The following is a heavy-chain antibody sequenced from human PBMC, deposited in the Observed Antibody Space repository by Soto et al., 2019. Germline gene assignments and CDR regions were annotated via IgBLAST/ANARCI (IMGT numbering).Heavy chain of an antibody. CDR1: GLTFSDYY. CDR2: ISYDGSNK. J-gene: IGHJ3*02. Sequence: GGSLRLYCAASGLTFSDYYMSWIRQAPGKGLEWVAVISYDGSNKYYADSVKGRFTISRDNAKNSLYLQMNSLRAEDTAVYYCARGPPTDLLIWGQGTMVTVSS. V-gene: IGHV3-30*03. CDR3: ARGPPTDLLI.